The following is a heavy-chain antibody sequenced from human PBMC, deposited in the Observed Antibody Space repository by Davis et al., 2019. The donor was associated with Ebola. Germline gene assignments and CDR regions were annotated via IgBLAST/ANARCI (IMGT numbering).Heavy chain of an antibody. J-gene: IGHJ4*02. Sequence: GESLKISCAVSTFTFSSYSMNWVRQAPGKGLEWVSYISSSSSTIYYADSVKGRFTISRDNAKNSLYLQMNSLRDEDTAVYYCARDQGDSGYDGDYFDYWGQGTLVTVSS. V-gene: IGHV3-48*02. D-gene: IGHD5-12*01. CDR2: ISSSSSTI. CDR3: ARDQGDSGYDGDYFDY. CDR1: TFTFSSYS.